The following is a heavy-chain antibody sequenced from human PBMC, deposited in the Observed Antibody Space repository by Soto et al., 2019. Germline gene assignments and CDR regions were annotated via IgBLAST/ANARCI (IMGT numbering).Heavy chain of an antibody. V-gene: IGHV1-3*01. Sequence: GASVKVSCKASGYTFSSYAMHWVRQAPGQRLEWMGWINAGYGNTKSSQKFQDRVTISRDTSASTAYMELTSLRSEDTAVYYCAGSLAARAKGGPYNWFDPWGQGTLVTVSS. CDR1: GYTFSSYA. J-gene: IGHJ5*02. CDR3: AGSLAARAKGGPYNWFDP. CDR2: INAGYGNT. D-gene: IGHD6-6*01.